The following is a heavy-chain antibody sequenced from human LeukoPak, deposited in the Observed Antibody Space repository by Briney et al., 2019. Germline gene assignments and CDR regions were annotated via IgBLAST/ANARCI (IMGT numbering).Heavy chain of an antibody. CDR2: ITSRSSYI. D-gene: IGHD7-27*01. CDR3: ARRAANWGNYYFDY. J-gene: IGHJ4*02. CDR1: GFTFTRYS. Sequence: GGSLRLSCAASGFTFTRYSMNWVRQAPGKGLEWVSSITSRSSYIYYADSAKGRFTISRDNAKNSLYLQMNSLRAEDTAVYYCARRAANWGNYYFDYWGQGTLVTVSS. V-gene: IGHV3-21*04.